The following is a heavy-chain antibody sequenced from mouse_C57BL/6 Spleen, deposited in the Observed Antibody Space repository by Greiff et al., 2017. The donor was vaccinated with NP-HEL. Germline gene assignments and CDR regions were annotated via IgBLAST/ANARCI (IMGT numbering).Heavy chain of an antibody. CDR1: GYTFTSYW. D-gene: IGHD2-1*01. J-gene: IGHJ3*01. V-gene: IGHV1-7*01. CDR2: INPSSGYT. CDR3: ASEGNISWFAY. Sequence: VQRVESGAELAKPGASVKLSCKASGYTFTSYWMHWVKQRPGQGLEWIGYINPSSGYTKYNQKFKDKATLTADKSSSTAYMQLSSLTYEDSAVYYCASEGNISWFAYWGQGTLVTVSA.